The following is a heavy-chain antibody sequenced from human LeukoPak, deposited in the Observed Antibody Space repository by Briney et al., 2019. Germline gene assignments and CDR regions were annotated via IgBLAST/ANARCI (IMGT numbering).Heavy chain of an antibody. J-gene: IGHJ6*03. V-gene: IGHV3-48*03. Sequence: GGSLRLSCAASGFTFSSYEMNWVRQAPGKGLEWVSYISSSGSTIYYADSVKGRFTISRDNAKNSLYLQMNSLRAEDTAVYYCARHSIAAAGLLHYYYYMDVWGKGTTVTVSS. CDR2: ISSSGSTI. D-gene: IGHD6-13*01. CDR1: GFTFSSYE. CDR3: ARHSIAAAGLLHYYYYMDV.